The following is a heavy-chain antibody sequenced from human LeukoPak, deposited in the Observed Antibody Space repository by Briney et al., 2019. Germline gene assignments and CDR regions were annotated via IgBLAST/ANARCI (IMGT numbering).Heavy chain of an antibody. J-gene: IGHJ6*02. Sequence: GGSLRLSCAASGFTFSSYAMSWVRQAPGKGLEWVSAISGSGGSTYYADSVKGRFTISRDNSKNTLYLQMNSLRAEDTAVYYCAKDTAYYDILTGYYYYYYYGMDVWGQGTTVTVSS. CDR3: AKDTAYYDILTGYYYYYYYGMDV. CDR1: GFTFSSYA. V-gene: IGHV3-23*01. D-gene: IGHD3-9*01. CDR2: ISGSGGST.